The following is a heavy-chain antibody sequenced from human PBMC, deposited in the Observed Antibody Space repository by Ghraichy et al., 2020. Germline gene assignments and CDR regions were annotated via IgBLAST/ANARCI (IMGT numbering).Heavy chain of an antibody. D-gene: IGHD3-16*01. CDR3: ARGGRLGLDY. CDR1: GGSITGYY. J-gene: IGHJ4*02. CDR2: IFYSGRT. Sequence: SETLSLTCTVSGGSITGYYWSWIRQPPGKGLEWNGYIFYSGRTNYNHSLKSRVTISVDTSKNQFSLKMTAMTAADTAMYYCARGGRLGLDYWGQGPLVTVSS. V-gene: IGHV4-59*01.